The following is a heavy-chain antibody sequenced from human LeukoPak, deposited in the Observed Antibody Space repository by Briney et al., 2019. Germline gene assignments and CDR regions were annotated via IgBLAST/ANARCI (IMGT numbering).Heavy chain of an antibody. D-gene: IGHD6-19*01. Sequence: GGSLRLSCAASGFTFSNAWMSWVRQAPGKGLEWVGRIKSKTDGGTTDYVAPVKGRFTISRDDSKNTLYLQMNSLKTEDTAVYYCTTGLRYSSGWYKFYWGQGTLVTVSS. CDR1: GFTFSNAW. CDR3: TTGLRYSSGWYKFY. J-gene: IGHJ4*02. CDR2: IKSKTDGGTT. V-gene: IGHV3-15*01.